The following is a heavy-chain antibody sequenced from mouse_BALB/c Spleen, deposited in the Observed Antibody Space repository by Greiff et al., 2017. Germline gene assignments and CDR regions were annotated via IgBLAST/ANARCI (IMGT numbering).Heavy chain of an antibody. CDR1: GYSFTSYY. CDR3: ATLPYFDY. J-gene: IGHJ2*01. V-gene: IGHV1S135*01. D-gene: IGHD1-2*01. Sequence: VQLQQSGPELMKPGASVKISCKASGYSFTSYYMHWVKQSHGKSLEWIGYIDPFNGGTSYNQKFKGKATLTVDKSSSTAYMHLSSLTSEDSAVYYCATLPYFDYWGQGTTLTVSS. CDR2: IDPFNGGT.